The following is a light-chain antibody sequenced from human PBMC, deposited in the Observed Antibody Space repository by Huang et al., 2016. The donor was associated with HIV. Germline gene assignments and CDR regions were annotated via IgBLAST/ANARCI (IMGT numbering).Light chain of an antibody. CDR3: QHYNNWSGT. V-gene: IGKV3-15*01. CDR2: GAS. CDR1: QSVGSN. J-gene: IGKJ1*01. Sequence: EIVMTQYPATLSVSPGERVTLSCRASQSVGSNLAWSQQKPGQTPRLLMCGASTRASGIPARFSGSGSGTEFTLTISSLQSEDFAVYYCQHYNNWSGTFGQGTKV.